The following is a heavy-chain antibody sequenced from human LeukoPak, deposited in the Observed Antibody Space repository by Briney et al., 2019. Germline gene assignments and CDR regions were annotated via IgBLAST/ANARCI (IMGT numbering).Heavy chain of an antibody. CDR1: GFTFSDYY. CDR3: ARDHLDADWFDP. CDR2: ISSSGSTI. Sequence: PGGSLTLSCAASGFTFSDYYMSWIGQAPGKGLEWVSYISSSGSTIYYADSVKGRFTISRDNAKNSLYLQMNSLRAEDTAVYYCARDHLDADWFDPWGQGTLVTVSS. J-gene: IGHJ5*02. V-gene: IGHV3-11*01. D-gene: IGHD3/OR15-3a*01.